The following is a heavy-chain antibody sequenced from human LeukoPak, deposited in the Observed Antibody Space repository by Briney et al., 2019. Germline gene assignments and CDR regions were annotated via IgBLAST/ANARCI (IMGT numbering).Heavy chain of an antibody. CDR1: GGSISSGDYY. V-gene: IGHV4-30-4*08. CDR2: IYYSGST. D-gene: IGHD1-26*01. J-gene: IGHJ4*02. CDR3: ARDPIVGATHGDY. Sequence: PSETLSLTCTVSGGSISSGDYYWSWIRQPPGKGLEWIGYIYYSGSTYYNPSLKSRVTISVDTSKNQFSLKLSSVTAADTAVYYCARDPIVGATHGDYWGREPWSPSPQ.